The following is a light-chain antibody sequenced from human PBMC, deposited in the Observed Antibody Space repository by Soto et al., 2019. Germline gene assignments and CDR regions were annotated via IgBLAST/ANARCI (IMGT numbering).Light chain of an antibody. CDR2: GAS. Sequence: LKRTRAPSSGSASIGDGVAITCRSSQGLSSWLAWYQQNPGEAPNLLIFGASSLQSGVPSRFSGSGSGTEFTLTISTLQYDDFAPYYCHHCYGYSRTFGQGTKVDIK. V-gene: IGKV1-12*01. CDR1: QGLSSW. CDR3: HHCYGYSRT. J-gene: IGKJ1*01.